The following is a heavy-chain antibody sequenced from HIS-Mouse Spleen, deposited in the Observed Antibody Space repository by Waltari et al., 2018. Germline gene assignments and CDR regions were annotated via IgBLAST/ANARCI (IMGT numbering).Heavy chain of an antibody. CDR2: ISYDGSNK. Sequence: QVQLVESGGGVGRPWRSLRLSWAASGFTFSSLAMPWVRQAPGKGLEWVAVISYDGSNKYYADSVKGRFTISRDNSKNTLYLQMNSLRAEDTAVYYCARPKYNWNSIWFDPWGQGTLVTVSS. CDR1: GFTFSSLA. CDR3: ARPKYNWNSIWFDP. D-gene: IGHD1-7*01. J-gene: IGHJ5*02. V-gene: IGHV3-30*04.